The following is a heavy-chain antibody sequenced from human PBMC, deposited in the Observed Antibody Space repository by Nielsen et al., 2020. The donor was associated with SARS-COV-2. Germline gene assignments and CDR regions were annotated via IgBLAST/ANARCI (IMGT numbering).Heavy chain of an antibody. D-gene: IGHD3-10*01. CDR1: GFTFSSYG. Sequence: GESLKISCAASGFTFSSYGMHWVRKAQGKGLEWVAVIWYDGSNKYYADSVKGRFTISRDNSKNTLYLQMNSLRAEDTAVYYCASSDGSGSYPFDYWGQGTLVTVSS. CDR3: ASSDGSGSYPFDY. V-gene: IGHV3-33*01. J-gene: IGHJ4*02. CDR2: IWYDGSNK.